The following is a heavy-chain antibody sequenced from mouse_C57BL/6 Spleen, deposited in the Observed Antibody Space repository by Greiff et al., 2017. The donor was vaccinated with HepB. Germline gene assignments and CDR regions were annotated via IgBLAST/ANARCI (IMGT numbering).Heavy chain of an antibody. D-gene: IGHD1-1*01. Sequence: VKLQESGAELARPGASVKLSCKASGYTFTSYGISWVKQRTGQGLEWIGEIYPRSGNTYYNEKFKGKATLTADKSSSTAYMELRSLTSEDSAVYFCARRDTTVVSPFAYWGQGTLVTVSA. CDR3: ARRDTTVVSPFAY. J-gene: IGHJ3*01. V-gene: IGHV1-81*01. CDR2: IYPRSGNT. CDR1: GYTFTSYG.